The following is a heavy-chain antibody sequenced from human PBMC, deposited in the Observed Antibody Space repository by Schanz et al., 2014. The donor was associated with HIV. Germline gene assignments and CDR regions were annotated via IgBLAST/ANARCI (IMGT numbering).Heavy chain of an antibody. CDR1: GFIFSSYG. D-gene: IGHD3-10*01. CDR3: ARENPLYYYLHGGPFDI. Sequence: QVQVVESGGGVVQPGRSLRLSCAASGFIFSSYGMHWVRQAPGKGLEWVAVISYDGSDKYYADSVKGRFTISRDNSQNTMYLQMNRLRAEDTAVYYCARENPLYYYLHGGPFDIWGQGTMVTVSS. CDR2: ISYDGSDK. J-gene: IGHJ3*02. V-gene: IGHV3-33*05.